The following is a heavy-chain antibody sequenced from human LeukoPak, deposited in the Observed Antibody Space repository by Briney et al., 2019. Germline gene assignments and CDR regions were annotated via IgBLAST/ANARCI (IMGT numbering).Heavy chain of an antibody. D-gene: IGHD3-22*01. V-gene: IGHV1-69*05. CDR3: ARAGLRSDYYDSSGYYWDY. Sequence: ASVKVSCKASGGTFSSYAISWVRQAPGQGLEWMGRIIPIFGTANYAQKFQGRVTITTDESTSTAYMELSSLRSEDTAVYYCARAGLRSDYYDSSGYYWDYLSQGTLVTVSS. J-gene: IGHJ4*02. CDR1: GGTFSSYA. CDR2: IIPIFGTA.